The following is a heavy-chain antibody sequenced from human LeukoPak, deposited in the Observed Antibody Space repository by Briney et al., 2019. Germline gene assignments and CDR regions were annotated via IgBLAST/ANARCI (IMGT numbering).Heavy chain of an antibody. J-gene: IGHJ5*02. V-gene: IGHV3-21*06. CDR2: LSSTSSDK. CDR3: ARQGRSYINPNRGWFDP. D-gene: IGHD2/OR15-2a*01. CDR1: GFSFGSYT. Sequence: GGSLRLSCAASGFSFGSYTMNWVRQAPGKGLEWVSSLSSTSSDKRYAESVTGRFTISRDNPKNSVYLQMDSLRVEDTAVYYCARQGRSYINPNRGWFDPWGQGTQVIVSS.